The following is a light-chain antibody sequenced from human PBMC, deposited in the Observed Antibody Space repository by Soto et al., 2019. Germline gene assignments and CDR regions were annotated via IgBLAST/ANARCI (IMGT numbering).Light chain of an antibody. J-gene: IGKJ5*01. CDR2: DAS. V-gene: IGKV1-33*01. CDR1: QDINNY. Sequence: DIQMTQSPSSLSASVGDRVTITCRASQDINNYLNWYQQKPGQAPKLLIYDASNLETGVPSRFSGSGSRTDFSFTISSLQPEVIATYYCHQYDNLPPTFGQGTRLEI. CDR3: HQYDNLPPT.